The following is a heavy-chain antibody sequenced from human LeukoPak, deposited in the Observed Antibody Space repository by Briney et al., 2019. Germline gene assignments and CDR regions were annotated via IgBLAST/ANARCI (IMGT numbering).Heavy chain of an antibody. CDR1: GFTFSGFW. D-gene: IGHD1-7*01. V-gene: IGHV3-7*01. CDR3: ARAGSFWHYVY. CDR2: IKQGGSEK. J-gene: IGHJ4*02. Sequence: QSGGSLRLSCAASGFTFSGFWMSWVRQTPGKGLEWVANIKQGGSEKYYVDSVKGRFTISRDNAKNSLSLQMNGLRVEDTAVYYCARAGSFWHYVYWGQGTLVTVSS.